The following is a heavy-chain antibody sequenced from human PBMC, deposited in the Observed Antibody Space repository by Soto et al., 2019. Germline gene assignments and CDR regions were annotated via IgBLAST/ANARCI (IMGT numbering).Heavy chain of an antibody. Sequence: SETLSLTCGVSGQSIRSGSYWGWIRQPPGKGLQWIGSVYHSGSTHYNPSLRSRVTISVDTSKNYFSLRLTSVTAADTAIYYCARNRTGALFDYWGQGAPVTVSS. J-gene: IGHJ4*02. CDR1: GQSIRSGSY. CDR2: VYHSGST. CDR3: ARNRTGALFDY. D-gene: IGHD1-26*01. V-gene: IGHV4-38-2*01.